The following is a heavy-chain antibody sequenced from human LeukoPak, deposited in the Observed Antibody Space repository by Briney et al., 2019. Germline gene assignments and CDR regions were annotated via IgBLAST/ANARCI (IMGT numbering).Heavy chain of an antibody. J-gene: IGHJ6*02. V-gene: IGHV1-24*01. Sequence: GASVKVSCKVSGYTLTELSMHWVRQAPGKGLEWMGGFDPEDGETIYAQKFQGRVTMTRNTSISTAYMELSSLRSEDTAVYYCARRVDYYGHGMDVWGQGTTVTVSS. CDR2: FDPEDGET. CDR3: ARRVDYYGHGMDV. CDR1: GYTLTELS. D-gene: IGHD3-10*01.